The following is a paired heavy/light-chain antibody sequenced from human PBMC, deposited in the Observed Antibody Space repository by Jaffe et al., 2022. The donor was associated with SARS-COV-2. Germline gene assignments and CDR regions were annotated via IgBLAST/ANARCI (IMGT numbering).Light chain of an antibody. CDR2: DAS. CDR3: QQRSNWPLT. CDR1: QSVSSH. Sequence: EIVLTQSPATLSLSPGERATLSCRASQSVSSHLAWYQQKPGQAPRLLIYDASNRATGIPARFSGSGSGTDFTLTISSLEPEDFAVYYCQQRSNWPLTFGGGTKVEIK. J-gene: IGKJ4*01. V-gene: IGKV3-11*01.
Heavy chain of an antibody. D-gene: IGHD6-19*01. Sequence: EVQLLESGGGLVQPGGSPRLSCAASGFVFSSYAMSWVRQAPGKGLEWVSTISDSGGSTYYAGSVQGRFTISRDNSRNTLYLQMNSLRAEDTAVYYCAKHLGWPTFDIWGQGTMVAVSS. CDR1: GFVFSSYA. CDR3: AKHLGWPTFDI. V-gene: IGHV3-23*01. J-gene: IGHJ3*02. CDR2: ISDSGGST.